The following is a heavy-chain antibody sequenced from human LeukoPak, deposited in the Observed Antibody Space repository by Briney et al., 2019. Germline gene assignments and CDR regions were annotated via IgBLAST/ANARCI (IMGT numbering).Heavy chain of an antibody. D-gene: IGHD6-19*01. J-gene: IGHJ4*02. Sequence: GASVKVSCKASGYTFTGYYMHWVRQGPGQGLEWMGWINPNSGGTNYAQKFQGRVTMTRDTSISTAYMELSRLRSDDTAVYYCARERVAVAGNLDYWGQGTLVTVSS. V-gene: IGHV1-2*02. CDR2: INPNSGGT. CDR3: ARERVAVAGNLDY. CDR1: GYTFTGYY.